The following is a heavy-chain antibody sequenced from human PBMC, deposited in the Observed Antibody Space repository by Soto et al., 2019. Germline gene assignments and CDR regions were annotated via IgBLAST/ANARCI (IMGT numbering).Heavy chain of an antibody. CDR3: AKGGQYYYDRSGYGAFDI. Sequence: EVRLLESGGGLVQPGGSLRLSCAASGFTFSSYAMSWVRQAPGKGLEWVSAISGSGGSTYYADSVKGRFTISRDNSKNTLYLQMNSLRAEDTAVYYCAKGGQYYYDRSGYGAFDIWGQGTMVTVSS. D-gene: IGHD3-22*01. CDR1: GFTFSSYA. J-gene: IGHJ3*02. V-gene: IGHV3-23*01. CDR2: ISGSGGST.